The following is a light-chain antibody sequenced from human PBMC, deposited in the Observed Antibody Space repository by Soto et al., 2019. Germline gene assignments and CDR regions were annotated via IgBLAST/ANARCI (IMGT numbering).Light chain of an antibody. CDR3: HQYYFYPPT. CDR1: QSIGTY. CDR2: AAS. Sequence: AIRMTQSPSSFSASTGDRVTITCRASQSIGTYLAWYQQIPRRAPKLLIFAASTLQGGVPSRFSGSGFGTDFTLTISCLQYEEFATYSSHQYYFYPPTCGVGTKVEIK. J-gene: IGKJ4*01. V-gene: IGKV1-8*01.